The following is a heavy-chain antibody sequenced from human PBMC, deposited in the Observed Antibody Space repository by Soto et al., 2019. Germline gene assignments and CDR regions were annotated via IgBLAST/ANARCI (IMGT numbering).Heavy chain of an antibody. CDR1: GYTFTSYG. J-gene: IGHJ5*02. CDR2: ISAYNGNT. V-gene: IGHV1-18*03. Sequence: ASVKISCKASGYTFTSYGISWVRQAPGQGLEWMGWISAYNGNTNYAQKLQGRGTMTTDTSTSTAYMELRSLRSDDMAVYYCARDPQYCTNGVCYRGWFEPWGKGTLVTVS. D-gene: IGHD2-8*01. CDR3: ARDPQYCTNGVCYRGWFEP.